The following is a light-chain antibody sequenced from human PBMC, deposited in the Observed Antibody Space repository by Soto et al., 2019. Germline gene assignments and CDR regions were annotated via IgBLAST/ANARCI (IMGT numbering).Light chain of an antibody. J-gene: IGKJ5*01. CDR2: DAF. CDR3: QQYGGSPRT. CDR1: RSLDSGQ. V-gene: IGKV3-20*01. Sequence: EIVLTQSPGTLSLSPGESATLSCRASRSLDSGQLAWYQQKVGRAPRLLIHDAFIRATGIPDRFSGSGSGTDFTLTIARLEPKDFAVYYCQQYGGSPRTFGQGTRLETK.